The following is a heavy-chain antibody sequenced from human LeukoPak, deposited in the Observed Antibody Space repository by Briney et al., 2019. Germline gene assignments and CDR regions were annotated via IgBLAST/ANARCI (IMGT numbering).Heavy chain of an antibody. J-gene: IGHJ4*02. V-gene: IGHV4-4*02. Sequence: PSGTLSLTCAVSGGSISSSNWWSWVRQPPGKGLEWIGEIYHSGSTNYNPSLKSRVTISVDKPKNQFSLKLSSVTAADTAVYYCASSWYATPFDYWGQGTLVTVSS. D-gene: IGHD6-13*01. CDR3: ASSWYATPFDY. CDR1: GGSISSSNW. CDR2: IYHSGST.